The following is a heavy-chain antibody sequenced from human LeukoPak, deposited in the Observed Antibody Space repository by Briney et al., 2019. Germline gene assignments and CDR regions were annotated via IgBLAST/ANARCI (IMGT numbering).Heavy chain of an antibody. Sequence: GGSLRLSCAASGFNFINYAMNWVRQAPGKGLEWVSGISGGGGSTYYADAVKGRFTNSGDNSKNTLHLQMNSLRAEDTAVYFCAKDHRHYGSGSYYVRGNDYWGQGTLVTVSS. CDR2: ISGGGGST. V-gene: IGHV3-23*01. CDR3: AKDHRHYGSGSYYVRGNDY. D-gene: IGHD3-10*01. CDR1: GFNFINYA. J-gene: IGHJ4*02.